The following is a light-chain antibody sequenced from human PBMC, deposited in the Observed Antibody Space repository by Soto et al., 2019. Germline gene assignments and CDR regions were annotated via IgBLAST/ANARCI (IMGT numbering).Light chain of an antibody. CDR1: SSDVGRYNY. Sequence: QSALTQPASVSGSPGQSITISCTGSSSDVGRYNYVSWYQKYPGKAPKLVIYEVINRPSGVSNRFSGSKSGKTASLTISGLQAEDEADYYCSSYTSTGTLVFGGGTKLTVL. J-gene: IGLJ2*01. V-gene: IGLV2-14*01. CDR3: SSYTSTGTLV. CDR2: EVI.